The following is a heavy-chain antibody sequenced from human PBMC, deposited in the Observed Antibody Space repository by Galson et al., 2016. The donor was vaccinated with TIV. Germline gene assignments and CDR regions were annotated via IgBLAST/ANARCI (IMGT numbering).Heavy chain of an antibody. CDR1: GYTFTSFD. D-gene: IGHD3-22*01. CDR2: MSPSNGNT. J-gene: IGHJ4*02. V-gene: IGHV1-8*01. Sequence: SGYTFTSFDISWIRQAPGQGLEWMGWMSPSNGNTGYAQKFRGRITMTRHPSTTTVYMELSGLTSEDTAVYYCARGHYYDSSGYSFDFWGQGTLVTVSS. CDR3: ARGHYYDSSGYSFDF.